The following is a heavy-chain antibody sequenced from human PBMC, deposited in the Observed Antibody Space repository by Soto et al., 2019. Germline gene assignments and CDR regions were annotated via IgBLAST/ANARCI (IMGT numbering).Heavy chain of an antibody. Sequence: EVQVVESGGGLVQLGGSLRLSCAVSGFTFSNYWMTWVRQAPGKGLEWVAYMNQDGSQIYYVDSLRGRFTISRDNAKNSLYLQMNSLRVDDTAVYYCARDRGPNTPDYWGQGTLVTVSS. V-gene: IGHV3-7*01. CDR3: ARDRGPNTPDY. CDR1: GFTFSNYW. J-gene: IGHJ4*02. D-gene: IGHD2-2*02. CDR2: MNQDGSQI.